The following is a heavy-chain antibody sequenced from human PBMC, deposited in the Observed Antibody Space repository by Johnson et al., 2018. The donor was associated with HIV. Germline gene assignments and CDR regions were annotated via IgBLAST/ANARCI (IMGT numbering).Heavy chain of an antibody. J-gene: IGHJ3*02. V-gene: IGHV3-9*01. CDR1: GFIFSNYA. D-gene: IGHD3-22*01. Sequence: VQLVESGGGLVQPGGSLRLSCAASGFIFSNYAMSWVRQAPGKGLEWVSGISWNSGSIGYADSVKGRFTISRDNAKNSLYLQMNSLRAEDTALYYCAKALVIVVVLDAFDIWGQGTMVTVSS. CDR3: AKALVIVVVLDAFDI. CDR2: ISWNSGSI.